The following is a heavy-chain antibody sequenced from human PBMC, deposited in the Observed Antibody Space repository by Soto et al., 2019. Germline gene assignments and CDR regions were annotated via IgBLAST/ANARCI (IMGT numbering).Heavy chain of an antibody. CDR2: IVVGSGNT. CDR1: GFTFTSSA. CDR3: AANTRLGYYYYMDV. J-gene: IGHJ6*03. D-gene: IGHD3-3*01. V-gene: IGHV1-58*02. Sequence: SVKVSCKASGFTFTSSAMQWVRQARGQRLEWIGWIVVGSGNTNYAQKFQERVTITRDMSTSTAYMELSSLRSEDTAVYYCAANTRLGYYYYMDVWGKGTTVTVSS.